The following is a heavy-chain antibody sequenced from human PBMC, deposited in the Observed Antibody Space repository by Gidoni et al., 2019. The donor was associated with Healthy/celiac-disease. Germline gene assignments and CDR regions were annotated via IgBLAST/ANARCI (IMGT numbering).Heavy chain of an antibody. CDR1: GFTFSSYA. CDR2: ISGSGGST. Sequence: EVQLLESGGGLVQPGGSLSLSCAASGFTFSSYALSWVRQAPGKGLEWVSAISGSGGSTYYADSVKGRFTISRDNSKNTLYLQMNSLRAEDTAVYYCAKVPAMVTRYYYGMDVWGQGTTVTVSS. D-gene: IGHD5-18*01. J-gene: IGHJ6*02. CDR3: AKVPAMVTRYYYGMDV. V-gene: IGHV3-23*01.